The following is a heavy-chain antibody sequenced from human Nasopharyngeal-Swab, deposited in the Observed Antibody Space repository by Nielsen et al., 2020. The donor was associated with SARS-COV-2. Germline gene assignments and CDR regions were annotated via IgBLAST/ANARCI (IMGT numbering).Heavy chain of an antibody. CDR2: INHSGST. CDR1: GGSISSGGYY. V-gene: IGHV4-34*01. CDR3: AREVIAEPDSDGFDI. D-gene: IGHD1-14*01. Sequence: SETLSLTCAVSGGSISSGGYYWSWIRQPPGKGLEWIGEINHSGSTNYNPSLKSRVTISVDTSKNQFSLKLSSVTAADTAVYYCAREVIAEPDSDGFDIWGQGTMVTVSS. J-gene: IGHJ3*02.